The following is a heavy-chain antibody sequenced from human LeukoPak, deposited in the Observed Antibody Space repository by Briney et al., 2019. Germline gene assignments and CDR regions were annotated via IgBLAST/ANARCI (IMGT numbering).Heavy chain of an antibody. V-gene: IGHV4-34*01. J-gene: IGHJ4*02. D-gene: IGHD1-26*01. CDR3: ARSRTGGSSFDH. CDR2: INHSGST. CDR1: GGSFSGYY. Sequence: SETLSLTCAVYGGSFSGYYWSWIRQPPGKGLEWIGEINHSGSTNYNPSLKSRVTISVDTSKNQFSLKLSSVTAADTAVYFCARSRTGGSSFDHWGQGSLVTVSS.